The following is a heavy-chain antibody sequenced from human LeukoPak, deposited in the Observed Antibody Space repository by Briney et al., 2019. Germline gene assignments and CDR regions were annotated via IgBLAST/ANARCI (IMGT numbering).Heavy chain of an antibody. CDR1: GYTFTSYY. CDR3: ARDRSIYDSSQNVGPDAFDI. D-gene: IGHD3-22*01. J-gene: IGHJ3*02. CDR2: INPSGGST. V-gene: IGHV1-46*01. Sequence: GASVKVSCKASGYTFTSYYMHWVRQAPGQGLEWMGIINPSGGSTSYAQKFQGRVTMTRDMTTSTVYMELSSLRSEDTAVYYRARDRSIYDSSQNVGPDAFDIWGQGTMVTVSS.